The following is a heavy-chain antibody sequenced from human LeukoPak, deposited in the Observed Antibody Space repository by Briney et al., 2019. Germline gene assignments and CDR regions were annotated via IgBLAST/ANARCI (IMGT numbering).Heavy chain of an antibody. CDR1: GFTFGAYG. V-gene: IGHV3-33*01. J-gene: IGHJ6*02. D-gene: IGHD3-10*01. Sequence: GRSLSLSCAASGFTFGAYGMHWVRQAPGKGLKWVAVIWYDGSNKYYADSVKGRFTISRDDSKNTLYLQMNSLRAEDTAVYYCARDPGFGESDYYYGMDVWGQGTTVTVSS. CDR3: ARDPGFGESDYYYGMDV. CDR2: IWYDGSNK.